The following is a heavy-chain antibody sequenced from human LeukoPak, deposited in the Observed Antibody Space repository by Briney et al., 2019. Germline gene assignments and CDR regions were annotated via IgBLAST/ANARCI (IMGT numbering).Heavy chain of an antibody. V-gene: IGHV3-15*01. Sequence: GGSLRLSCAASGFTFTYAWMSWVRQAPGKGLEWVGRINTKSDGGTIDYAAPLKGRFTISRDDSKNAVFLQMNSLKSEDTAVYYCTTGLAFWGQGTLVTVSS. CDR1: GFTFTYAW. CDR3: TTGLAF. J-gene: IGHJ4*02. CDR2: INTKSDGGTI. D-gene: IGHD2-21*01.